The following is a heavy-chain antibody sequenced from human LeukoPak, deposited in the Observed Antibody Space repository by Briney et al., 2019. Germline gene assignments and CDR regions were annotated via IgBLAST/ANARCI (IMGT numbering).Heavy chain of an antibody. CDR2: IYYSGST. J-gene: IGHJ4*02. D-gene: IGHD4-23*01. V-gene: IGHV4-59*01. CDR3: ARERSHGGNGFDY. CDR1: GGSISSYY. Sequence: SETLSLTCTVSGGSISSYYWSWIRQPPGKGLEWIGYIYYSGSTNYNPSLKSRVTISVDTSKNQFSLKLSSVTAADTAVYYCARERSHGGNGFDYWGQGTLVTVSS.